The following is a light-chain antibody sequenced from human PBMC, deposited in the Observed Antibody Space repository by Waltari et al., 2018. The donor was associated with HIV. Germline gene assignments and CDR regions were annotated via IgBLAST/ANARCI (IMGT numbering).Light chain of an antibody. CDR1: TSNIGKNY. Sequence: QSVLTQPPSTSGTPGQRVVISCSGSTSNIGKNYVCWYRQFPGTAPKLLIYRNNQRPSGVPDRFSGSKSGTSASLAISGLRSEDEADYYCCSYAGSSTFGVFGGGTKLTVL. CDR2: RNN. V-gene: IGLV1-47*01. J-gene: IGLJ3*02. CDR3: CSYAGSSTFGV.